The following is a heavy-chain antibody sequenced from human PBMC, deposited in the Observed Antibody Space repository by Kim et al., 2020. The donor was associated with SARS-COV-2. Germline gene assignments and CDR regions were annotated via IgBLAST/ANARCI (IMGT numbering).Heavy chain of an antibody. Sequence: GGSLRLSCAASGFTVSRNYMSWVRQAPGKGLEWVSVIYSGGSTFYADSVKGRFTISRDNSKNKLYLQMNSLRAEDTAVYYCARPVMSRDGMDVWGQGTTVTVSS. J-gene: IGHJ6*02. CDR1: GFTVSRNY. D-gene: IGHD3-16*01. CDR2: IYSGGST. CDR3: ARPVMSRDGMDV. V-gene: IGHV3-66*01.